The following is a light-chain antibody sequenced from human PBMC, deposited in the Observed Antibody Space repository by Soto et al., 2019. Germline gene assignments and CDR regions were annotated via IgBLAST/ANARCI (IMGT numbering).Light chain of an antibody. CDR3: QHYDSLRWT. J-gene: IGKJ1*01. Sequence: EIVLTQSPGTLSLSPGERATLSCRASQSVSSTYLTWYQQKPGQAPRLLIYEASRRATGIPDRFSGSGSGTDFSLTIRRREPEDFAVYYCQHYDSLRWTFGLGTKVEIK. CDR2: EAS. CDR1: QSVSSTY. V-gene: IGKV3-20*01.